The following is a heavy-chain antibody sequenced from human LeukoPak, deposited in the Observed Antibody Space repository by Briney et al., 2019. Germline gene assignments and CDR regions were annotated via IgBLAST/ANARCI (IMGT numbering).Heavy chain of an antibody. Sequence: KPSETLSLTCTVSGGSISSYYWSWIRQPPGKGLEWIGYIYYSGSTNYNPSLKSRVTISVDTSKNQFSLKLSSVTAADTAVYYCARDLAAAGTFDYWGQGTLATVSS. D-gene: IGHD6-13*01. CDR3: ARDLAAAGTFDY. CDR1: GGSISSYY. CDR2: IYYSGST. J-gene: IGHJ4*02. V-gene: IGHV4-59*01.